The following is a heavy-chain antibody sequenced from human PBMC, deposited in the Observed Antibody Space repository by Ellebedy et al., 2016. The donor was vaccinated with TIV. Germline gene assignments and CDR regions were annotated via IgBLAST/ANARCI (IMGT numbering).Heavy chain of an antibody. CDR2: IYFSGRT. CDR3: TRDFHDYGIDAFDI. Sequence: SETLSLTCTVSGDSISNGGYYWGWIRQHPGKGLEYIGYIYFSGRTDYNPSPKSRVTISVDTSKNQFSLNLSSVTAADTAVYYCTRDFHDYGIDAFDIWGQGTMVTVSS. J-gene: IGHJ3*02. D-gene: IGHD4-17*01. V-gene: IGHV4-31*03. CDR1: GDSISNGGYY.